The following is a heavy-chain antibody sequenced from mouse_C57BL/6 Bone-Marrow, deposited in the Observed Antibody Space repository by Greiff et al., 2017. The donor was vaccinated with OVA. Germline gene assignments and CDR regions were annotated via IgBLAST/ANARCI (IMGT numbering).Heavy chain of an antibody. CDR2: IWRGGST. J-gene: IGHJ1*03. D-gene: IGHD1-1*01. Sequence: QVQLQQSGPGLVQPSQSLSITCTVSGFSLTSYGVHWVRQSPGKGLEWLGVIWRGGSTDYNAAFMSRLSITKDNSKSQVFFKMNSLQADDTAIYYCAVGDYYGSTWYFDVWGTGTTVTVSS. V-gene: IGHV2-5*01. CDR1: GFSLTSYG. CDR3: AVGDYYGSTWYFDV.